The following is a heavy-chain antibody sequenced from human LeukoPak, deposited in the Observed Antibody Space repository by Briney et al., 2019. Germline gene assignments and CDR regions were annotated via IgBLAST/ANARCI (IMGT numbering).Heavy chain of an antibody. CDR1: GGTFSRYV. V-gene: IGHV1-69*04. D-gene: IGHD5-24*01. CDR2: IIPILGIA. Sequence: GASVKVSCKASGGTFSRYVISRVRQAPGQGLEWMGRIIPILGIANYAQKFQGRVTITADKSTSTAYMELSSLRSEDTAVYYCARERRWLQLYFFDYWGQGTLVTVSS. CDR3: ARERRWLQLYFFDY. J-gene: IGHJ4*02.